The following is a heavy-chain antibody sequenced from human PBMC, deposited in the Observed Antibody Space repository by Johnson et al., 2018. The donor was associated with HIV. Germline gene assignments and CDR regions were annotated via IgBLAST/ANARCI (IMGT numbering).Heavy chain of an antibody. CDR2: ISYDGSNK. CDR1: GFTFSSYA. V-gene: IGHV3-30*04. CDR3: ARDGGSYKDDAFDI. D-gene: IGHD1-26*01. J-gene: IGHJ3*02. Sequence: QMLLVESGGGVVQPGRSLRLSCAASGFTFSSYAMHWVRQAPGKGLEWVAVISYDGSNKYYADSVKGRFTISRDNSKNTLYLQMNSLRAEDTAVYYCARDGGSYKDDAFDIWGQGTVVTVSS.